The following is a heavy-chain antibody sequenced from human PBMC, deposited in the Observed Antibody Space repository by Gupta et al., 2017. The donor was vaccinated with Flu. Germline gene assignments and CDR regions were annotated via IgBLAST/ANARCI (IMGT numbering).Heavy chain of an antibody. CDR3: ARVGLVGFGSNWFDP. Sequence: YGGSFSDYYWSWVRQSPGKGLEWIGETKHGGNTNYNPSLRGRVTISLDTSTNQISLKGDSVTAADTAVYYCARVGLVGFGSNWFDPWGQGTQVTVSS. CDR1: GGSFSDYY. D-gene: IGHD1-26*01. CDR2: TKHGGNT. V-gene: IGHV4-34*01. J-gene: IGHJ5*02.